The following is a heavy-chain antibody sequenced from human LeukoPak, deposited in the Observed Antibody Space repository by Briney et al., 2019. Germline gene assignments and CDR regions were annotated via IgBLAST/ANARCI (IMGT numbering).Heavy chain of an antibody. CDR2: IYHSGST. Sequence: SETLSLTCTVSGGSISSYYWSWIRQPPGNGLEWIGSIYHSGSTYYNPSLKSRVTILVDRSTNQFSLKLKSVTAADTAVYYCARVTIAVAGTSPNYWGQGTLVSVSS. D-gene: IGHD6-19*01. V-gene: IGHV4-59*08. J-gene: IGHJ4*02. CDR1: GGSISSYY. CDR3: ARVTIAVAGTSPNY.